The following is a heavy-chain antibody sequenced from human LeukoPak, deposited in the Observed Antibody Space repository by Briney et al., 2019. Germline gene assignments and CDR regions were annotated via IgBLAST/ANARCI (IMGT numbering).Heavy chain of an antibody. CDR1: GFTVSTTY. CDR3: ASTSVTTGPYYYYYGMDV. D-gene: IGHD4-17*01. CDR2: IYSGGST. V-gene: IGHV3-66*01. Sequence: GGSLRLSCVASGFTVSTTYMSWVRQAPGKGLDWVSVIYSGGSTSSADSVKGRFTISRDNSKNTLYLQMNSLRAEDTAVYYCASTSVTTGPYYYYYGMDVWGQGTTVTVSS. J-gene: IGHJ6*02.